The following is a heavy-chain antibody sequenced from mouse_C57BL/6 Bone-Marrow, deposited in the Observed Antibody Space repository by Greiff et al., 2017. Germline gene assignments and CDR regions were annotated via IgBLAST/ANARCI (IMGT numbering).Heavy chain of an antibody. J-gene: IGHJ4*01. V-gene: IGHV5-4*01. CDR3: ARDRGFYYAMDY. CDR1: GFTFSSYA. CDR2: ISDGGSYT. Sequence: DVKLVESGGGLVKPGGSLKLSCAASGFTFSSYAMSWVRQTPEKRLEWVATISDGGSYTYSPDNVKGRFTISRDNAKNNLYLQMSHMKSEDTAMYYCARDRGFYYAMDYWGQGTSVTVSS.